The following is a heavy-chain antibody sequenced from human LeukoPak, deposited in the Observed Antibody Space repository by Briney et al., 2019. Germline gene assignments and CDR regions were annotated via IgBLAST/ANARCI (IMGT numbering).Heavy chain of an antibody. CDR2: FNTNTGNP. CDR1: GYTFTSYA. D-gene: IGHD2-2*02. Sequence: GASVKVSCKASGYTFTSYAMNWVRQAPGQGLEWMGWFNTNTGNPTYAQGFTGRFVFSLDTSVSTAYLQISSLKAEDTAVYYCARDLWPPTRYCSSTSCYTELSDAFDIWGQGTMVTVSS. CDR3: ARDLWPPTRYCSSTSCYTELSDAFDI. J-gene: IGHJ3*02. V-gene: IGHV7-4-1*02.